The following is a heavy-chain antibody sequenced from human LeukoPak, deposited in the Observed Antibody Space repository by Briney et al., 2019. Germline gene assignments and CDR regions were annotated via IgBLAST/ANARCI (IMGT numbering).Heavy chain of an antibody. CDR1: GDSLSRYY. CDR2: INPSGSP. V-gene: IGHV4-34*01. D-gene: IGHD2/OR15-2a*01. J-gene: IGHJ6*03. Sequence: SETLFLTCAVYGDSLSRYYWTWIRQSPGKGLEWLGEINPSGSPDYNPSLKSRATISVDTSKNQFSLRLASVTAADTAVYYCASVRHDPLEYYYYIDVWGKGTTVTVSS. CDR3: ASVRHDPLEYYYYIDV.